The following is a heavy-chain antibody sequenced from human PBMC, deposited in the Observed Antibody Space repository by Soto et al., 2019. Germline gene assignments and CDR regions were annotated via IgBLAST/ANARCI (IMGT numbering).Heavy chain of an antibody. V-gene: IGHV4-39*01. D-gene: IGHD6-19*01. CDR1: GSSITNSSYY. Sequence: SETLSLTYIDSGSSITNSSYYRCWIRQPPGKGREWIGSIYFSGSTYYNPSLKSRVTISVDTSKNQFSLKLSSVTAADTAVYYCASQRGGWYYAFDIWGKGTMVTVSS. CDR2: IYFSGST. J-gene: IGHJ3*02. CDR3: ASQRGGWYYAFDI.